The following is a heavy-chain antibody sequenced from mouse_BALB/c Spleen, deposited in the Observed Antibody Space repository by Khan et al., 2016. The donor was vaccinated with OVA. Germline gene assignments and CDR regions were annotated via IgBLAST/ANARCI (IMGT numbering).Heavy chain of an antibody. CDR1: GFTFSAYA. Sequence: EVELVESGGDLVRPGASLKLSCAASGFTFSAYAMSWVNQSPDKRLEWIATINPDGYYTNYQDSLKGQSIFTRDNATNTPYLQIRSLRSEDTAMYYCASNLAGSFAYWGQGTLVTVSA. V-gene: IGHV5-6*01. CDR3: ASNLAGSFAY. D-gene: IGHD1-1*01. CDR2: INPDGYYT. J-gene: IGHJ3*01.